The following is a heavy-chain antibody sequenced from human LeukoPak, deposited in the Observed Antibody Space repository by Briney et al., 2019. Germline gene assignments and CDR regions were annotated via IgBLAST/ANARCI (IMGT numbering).Heavy chain of an antibody. D-gene: IGHD1-14*01. CDR3: ANYRS. CDR2: ISGSGSST. V-gene: IGHV3-23*01. Sequence: GGSLRLSCAGSGFTFSSYAMSWVRQAPGKGLEWVSGISGSGSSTHYADSVKGRFTISRDNSKSTLYLQMSSLRDEDTAVYYCANYRSWGQGTPVTVSS. CDR1: GFTFSSYA. J-gene: IGHJ4*02.